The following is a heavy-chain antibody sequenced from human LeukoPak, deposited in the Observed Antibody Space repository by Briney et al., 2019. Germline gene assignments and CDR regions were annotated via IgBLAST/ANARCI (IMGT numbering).Heavy chain of an antibody. CDR2: IYYSGST. J-gene: IGHJ4*02. D-gene: IGHD2-21*02. V-gene: IGHV4-39*01. Sequence: SETLSLTCTVSGGSISSSSCYRGWIRQPPGKGLEWIGSIYYSGSTYYNPSPKSRVTISVDTSKKQFSLKLSSVTAADTAVYYCARYYCGGDCYSGYFDYWGQGTLVTVSS. CDR3: ARYYCGGDCYSGYFDY. CDR1: GGSISSSSCY.